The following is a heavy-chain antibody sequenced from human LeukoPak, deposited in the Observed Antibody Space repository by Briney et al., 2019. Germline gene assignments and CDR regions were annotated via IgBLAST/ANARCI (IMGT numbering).Heavy chain of an antibody. J-gene: IGHJ3*02. CDR1: GFTFTSYA. D-gene: IGHD1-26*01. CDR3: AKAPPSTTRDTFDI. CDR2: NSGSGGNT. Sequence: GGSLRLSCAASGFTFTSYAMSWVRQAPGKGLEGVSTNSGSGGNTFYADSVKGRFTISRDNSKSTLYLQLNSLRAEDTALYYCAKAPPSTTRDTFDIWGQGTMVTVSS. V-gene: IGHV3-23*01.